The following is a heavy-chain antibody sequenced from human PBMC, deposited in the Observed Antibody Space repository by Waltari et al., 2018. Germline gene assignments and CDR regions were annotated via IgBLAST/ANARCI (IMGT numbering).Heavy chain of an antibody. Sequence: EVQLVQSGAEVKKPGESLKISCKGSGYSFTSYWIGWVRQMPGKGLEWMGITFPGASDTRSIPSFQGQVTISADKSISTAYLQWSSLKASDTAMYYCARRPDNYGIFDYWGQGTLVTVSS. D-gene: IGHD4-17*01. J-gene: IGHJ4*02. CDR3: ARRPDNYGIFDY. CDR1: GYSFTSYW. CDR2: TFPGASDT. V-gene: IGHV5-51*01.